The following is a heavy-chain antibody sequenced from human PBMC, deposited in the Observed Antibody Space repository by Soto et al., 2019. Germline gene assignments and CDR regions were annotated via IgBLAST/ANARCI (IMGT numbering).Heavy chain of an antibody. Sequence: LRLSCVASGFTFRTYAMSWVRQAPGKGLEWVSGLSPSGSTTYYADSVKGRFTIFRDNSKNTLNLQMDSLRVEDTAVYYCERNYYDSGSPYYYFDYWGQGSLVTVSS. CDR1: GFTFRTYA. V-gene: IGHV3-23*01. J-gene: IGHJ4*02. CDR2: LSPSGSTT. D-gene: IGHD3-10*01. CDR3: ERNYYDSGSPYYYFDY.